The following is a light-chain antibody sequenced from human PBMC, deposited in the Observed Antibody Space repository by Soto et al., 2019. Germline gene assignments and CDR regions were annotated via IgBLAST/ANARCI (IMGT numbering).Light chain of an antibody. Sequence: EVVLTQSPVTLSLSPGDRATLSCRASQSISSSYLAWYQQKPGQAPRLLIYGTFNRATGIPDRFSGDVSGTDFTLTINRLEPEDFAVYFCQQCGLSPRTFGQGTKVEV. CDR2: GTF. CDR3: QQCGLSPRT. CDR1: QSISSSY. J-gene: IGKJ1*01. V-gene: IGKV3-20*01.